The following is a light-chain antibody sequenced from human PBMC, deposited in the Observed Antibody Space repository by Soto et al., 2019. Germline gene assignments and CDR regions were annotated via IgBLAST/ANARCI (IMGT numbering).Light chain of an antibody. CDR1: QSISAY. CDR2: AAT. Sequence: DIQMTQSPSSLFASVGDRVTITCRASQSISAYLNWYQQRPGKAPRLLIYAATRLHSGVPSRFSGSGSGTDFTPTISSLQPEDFATYYCQRSYRSISFGQGTRLEMK. V-gene: IGKV1-39*01. J-gene: IGKJ5*01. CDR3: QRSYRSIS.